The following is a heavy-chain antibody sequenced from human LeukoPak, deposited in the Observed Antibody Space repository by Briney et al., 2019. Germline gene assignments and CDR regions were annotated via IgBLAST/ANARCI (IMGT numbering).Heavy chain of an antibody. CDR1: GGSISSGPYY. Sequence: PSETLSLTCTVSGGSISSGPYYWSWIRQPAGKGLEWIGRFYTSGSTKYNPSLKSRVTMSEDTSKNQFSLELSSVTAADTAVYYCARVGLYYDSSGWVFTSLTLGAAFDIWGQGTMVTVSS. V-gene: IGHV4-61*02. CDR2: FYTSGST. J-gene: IGHJ3*02. CDR3: ARVGLYYDSSGWVFTSLTLGAAFDI. D-gene: IGHD3-22*01.